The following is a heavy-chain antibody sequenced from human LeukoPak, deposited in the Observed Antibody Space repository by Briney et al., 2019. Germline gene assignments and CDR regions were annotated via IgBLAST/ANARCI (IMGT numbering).Heavy chain of an antibody. D-gene: IGHD5-18*01. V-gene: IGHV4-59*01. Sequence: SETLSLTCTVSGGSISSYYWSWIRQPPGKGLEWIGYIYYSGSTNYNPSLKSRVTISVDTSKNHFSLKLSSVTAADTAVYYCARTTEGGYTYDYFYYYYMDVWGKGTTVTVSS. CDR2: IYYSGST. J-gene: IGHJ6*03. CDR3: ARTTEGGYTYDYFYYYYMDV. CDR1: GGSISSYY.